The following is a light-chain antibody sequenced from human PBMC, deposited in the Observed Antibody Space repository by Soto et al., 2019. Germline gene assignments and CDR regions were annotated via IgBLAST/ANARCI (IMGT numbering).Light chain of an antibody. J-gene: IGLJ3*02. V-gene: IGLV2-14*01. CDR2: EVT. CDR1: SSDVGGYNY. Sequence: QSVLTQPASVSGSPGQSITISCTGSSSDVGGYNYVSWYQQYPGKAPKLIIYEVTDRPSGVSDRFSGSKSGNTASLTISGLLAEDEADYYCSSYTRRRTLWVFGGGTKVTVL. CDR3: SSYTRRRTLWV.